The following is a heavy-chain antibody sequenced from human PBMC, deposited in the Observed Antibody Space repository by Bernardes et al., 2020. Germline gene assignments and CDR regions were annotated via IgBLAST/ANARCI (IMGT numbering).Heavy chain of an antibody. CDR2: IYYSGST. D-gene: IGHD5-12*01. V-gene: IGHV4-59*01. J-gene: IGHJ4*02. Sequence: LSPSRTGSGGSISRYYWSWIRPPPGKGLEWIGYIYYSGSTNYNPSLKSRVTIAVDTSKNQFSLKLSSVTAADTAVYYCARDLGEDGYNYFDYGGRGTLVTVTS. CDR3: ARDLGEDGYNYFDY. CDR1: GGSISRYY.